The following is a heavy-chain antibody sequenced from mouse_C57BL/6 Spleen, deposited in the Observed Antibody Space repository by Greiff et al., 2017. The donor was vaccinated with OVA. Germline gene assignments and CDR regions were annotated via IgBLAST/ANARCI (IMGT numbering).Heavy chain of an antibody. V-gene: IGHV5-4*01. CDR3: ASLLPSRGAY. D-gene: IGHD2-1*01. CDR2: ISDGGSYT. CDR1: GFTFSSYA. J-gene: IGHJ3*01. Sequence: EVQVVESGGGLVKPGGSLKLSCAASGFTFSSYAMSWVRQTPEKRLEWVATISDGGSYTYSPDNVTGRFTISRDNAKNNLNLQMSQLKSEDTAMYYCASLLPSRGAYWGQGTLVTVSA.